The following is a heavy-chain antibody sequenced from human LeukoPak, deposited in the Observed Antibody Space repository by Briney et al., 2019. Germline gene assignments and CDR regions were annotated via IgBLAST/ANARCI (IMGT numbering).Heavy chain of an antibody. V-gene: IGHV3-23*01. CDR1: GFMFSSYA. Sequence: GGSLRLSCAASGFMFSSYAMSWVRQAPGKGLEWVSDISGSGASTYYADSVKGRFTISRDNSKNTLYLQMNSLRAEDTAVYYCAKKYNTGLDPWGQGTLVTVSS. J-gene: IGHJ5*02. D-gene: IGHD1-14*01. CDR2: ISGSGAST. CDR3: AKKYNTGLDP.